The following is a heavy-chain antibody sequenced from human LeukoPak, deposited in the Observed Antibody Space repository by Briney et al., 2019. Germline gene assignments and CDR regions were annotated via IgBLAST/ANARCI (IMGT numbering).Heavy chain of an antibody. V-gene: IGHV1-18*01. CDR2: ISAYNGNT. Sequence: ASVKVSCKASGYTFTSYGISWVRQAPGQGLEWMGWISAYNGNTNYAQKFQGRVTITRDTSASTAYMELSSLRSEDTAVYYCARELVYFDYWGQGTLVTVSS. J-gene: IGHJ4*02. CDR3: ARELVYFDY. CDR1: GYTFTSYG.